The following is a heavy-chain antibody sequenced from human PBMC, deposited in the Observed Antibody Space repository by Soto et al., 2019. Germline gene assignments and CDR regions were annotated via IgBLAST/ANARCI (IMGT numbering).Heavy chain of an antibody. Sequence: QVQLVESGGGVVQPGRSLRLSCAASGFSFSSYGMHWVRQAPGKWLEWVALTSNDGSNEYSADPVKGRFTFSRDNSKDVLYLQMNSLSAEATAVYHCSNPLAYEDYYYGLDVCGQGTTVT. D-gene: IGHD3-3*01. CDR3: SNPLAYEDYYYGLDV. CDR1: GFSFSSYG. CDR2: TSNDGSNE. V-gene: IGHV3-30*18. J-gene: IGHJ6*02.